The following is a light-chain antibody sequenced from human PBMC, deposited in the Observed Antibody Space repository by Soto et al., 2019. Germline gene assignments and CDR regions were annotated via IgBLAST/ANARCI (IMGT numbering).Light chain of an antibody. CDR3: ATWDDSPRDVV. V-gene: IGLV1-44*01. CDR2: NTN. CDR1: SSNIGRNA. J-gene: IGLJ2*01. Sequence: QSVLTQPPSVSGTPGQRVTISCSGSSSNIGRNAVNWYQQLPGTAPKLLIYNTNQRPSGAPDRFSGSKSGTSASLAISGLQSEDEADYYCATWDDSPRDVVFGGGTQLTVL.